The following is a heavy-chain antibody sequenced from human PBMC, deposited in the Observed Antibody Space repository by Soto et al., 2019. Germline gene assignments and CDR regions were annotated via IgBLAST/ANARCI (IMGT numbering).Heavy chain of an antibody. D-gene: IGHD3-16*01. V-gene: IGHV4-59*01. CDR1: GGSISSSY. Sequence: QVQLQESGPGLVKPSETLSLTCIVSGGSISSSYWSWIRQPPGKGLEWLGYSHYSGSTDYNPSLKSRVAILVDTSKNPLSLKLSSVTAADTAVYFCARAMPYTLVVDYWGQGTLVTVSS. CDR3: ARAMPYTLVVDY. J-gene: IGHJ4*02. CDR2: SHYSGST.